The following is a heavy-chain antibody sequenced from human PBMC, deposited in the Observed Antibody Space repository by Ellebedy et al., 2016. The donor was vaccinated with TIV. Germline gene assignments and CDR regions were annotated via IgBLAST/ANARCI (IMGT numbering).Heavy chain of an antibody. D-gene: IGHD2/OR15-2a*01. V-gene: IGHV3-30*18. CDR2: IAYDGSNK. CDR1: RFTFSRTG. J-gene: IGHJ4*02. CDR3: AKEGIGVYYFDH. Sequence: GGSLRLXXAASRFTFSRTGMHWVRQAPGKGLEWVAAIAYDGSNKYYADSVKGRFIISRDNSKSTLFLQMNSLRAEDTAVYYCAKEGIGVYYFDHWGQGSLVTVSS.